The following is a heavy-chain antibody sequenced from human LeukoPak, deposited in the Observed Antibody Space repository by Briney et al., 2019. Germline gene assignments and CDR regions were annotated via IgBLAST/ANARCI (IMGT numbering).Heavy chain of an antibody. CDR1: GYTFTSYD. Sequence: ASVKVSCKASGYTFTSYDINWVRQATGQGLEWMGWMNPNSGNTGYAQKFQGRVTMTRNTSISTAYMELSSLRAEDTAVYYCAKEGQGLLWFGELLYGDAFDIWGQGTMVTVSS. V-gene: IGHV1-8*01. CDR2: MNPNSGNT. J-gene: IGHJ3*02. CDR3: AKEGQGLLWFGELLYGDAFDI. D-gene: IGHD3-10*01.